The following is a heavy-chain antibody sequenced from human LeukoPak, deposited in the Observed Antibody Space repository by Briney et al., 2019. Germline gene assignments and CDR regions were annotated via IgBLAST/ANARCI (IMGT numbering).Heavy chain of an antibody. CDR2: INPNSGAT. CDR1: GYTFTGHY. CDR3: ARDKNDILTGYYRGYRFNAFDV. J-gene: IGHJ3*01. V-gene: IGHV1-2*02. D-gene: IGHD3-9*01. Sequence: ASVKVSCKASGYTFTGHYMHWVRQAPGHGLEWMGWINPNSGATNYAQKFQGSVTLTRDTSISTAYMELSSLRSDDTALYYCARDKNDILTGYYRGYRFNAFDVWGQGTWVTVSS.